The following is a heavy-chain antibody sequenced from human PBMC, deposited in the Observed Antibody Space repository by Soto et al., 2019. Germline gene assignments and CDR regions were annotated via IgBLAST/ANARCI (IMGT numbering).Heavy chain of an antibody. CDR1: GGAFSSYA. CDR3: ARVGATWRVSYYFEY. CDR2: IIPIFGTA. V-gene: IGHV1-69*13. D-gene: IGHD1-26*01. J-gene: IGHJ4*02. Sequence: SVKVSCKASGGAFSSYAISWVRQAPGQGLEWMGGIIPIFGTANYAQKFQGRVTITADESTSTAYMELSSLRSEDTAVYYCARVGATWRVSYYFEYSGQGTMVTLSS.